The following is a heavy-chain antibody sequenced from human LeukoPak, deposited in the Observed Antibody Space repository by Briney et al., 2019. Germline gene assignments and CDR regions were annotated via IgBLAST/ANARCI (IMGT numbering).Heavy chain of an antibody. J-gene: IGHJ3*02. CDR1: GGSFSGYY. Sequence: SETLSLTCAVYGGSFSGYYWSWIRQPPGKGLEWIGEINHSGSTNYNPSLKSRVTISVDTSKNQFSLKLSSVTAADTAVYYCALTYGHGALDIWGQGTLVTVSS. CDR3: ALTYGHGALDI. CDR2: INHSGST. D-gene: IGHD3-10*01. V-gene: IGHV4-34*01.